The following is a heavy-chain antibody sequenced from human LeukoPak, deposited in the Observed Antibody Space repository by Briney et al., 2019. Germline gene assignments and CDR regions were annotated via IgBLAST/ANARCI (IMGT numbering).Heavy chain of an antibody. V-gene: IGHV4-59*08. D-gene: IGHD1-1*01. CDR2: ISCSGST. CDR1: GGSISSYY. Sequence: SETLSLTCTVSGGSISSYYWSWIRQPPGKGLKWIGYISCSGSTIYNPSLKSRVTISVDTSKNQFSLKLSSVTAADTAVYYCARHGRRPFDIWGQGTMVTVSS. CDR3: ARHGRRPFDI. J-gene: IGHJ3*02.